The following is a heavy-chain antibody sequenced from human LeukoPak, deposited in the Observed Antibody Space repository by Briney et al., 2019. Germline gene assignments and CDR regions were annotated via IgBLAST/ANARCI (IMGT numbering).Heavy chain of an antibody. Sequence: ASVKVSCKASGYTFTTYDINWVRQAPGQGLEWMGWMNPNIGNTGYAQRFQGRVTKTKNTSVSTAYMDLSSLTSEDTALYYCARGFKISGNYYFDYWGQGSLVTVSS. CDR3: ARGFKISGNYYFDY. V-gene: IGHV1-8*01. D-gene: IGHD1-26*01. CDR1: GYTFTTYD. J-gene: IGHJ4*02. CDR2: MNPNIGNT.